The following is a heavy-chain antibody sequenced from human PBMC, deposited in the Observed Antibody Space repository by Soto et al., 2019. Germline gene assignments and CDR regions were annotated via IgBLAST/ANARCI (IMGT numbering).Heavy chain of an antibody. J-gene: IGHJ4*02. Sequence: EVQLVESGGGLVEPGGSIRLSCVASGFTFTKAYMTWVRQAPGKGLEWVGRIKGSHAGGTTDYATFVKGRFTISRDDSKNTLYLQMNSLKTEDTSVSYCATEGGYPGSNFYGAYWGQGTLVTVSS. CDR3: ATEGGYPGSNFYGAY. CDR1: GFTFTKAY. D-gene: IGHD1-26*01. CDR2: IKGSHAGGTT. V-gene: IGHV3-15*01.